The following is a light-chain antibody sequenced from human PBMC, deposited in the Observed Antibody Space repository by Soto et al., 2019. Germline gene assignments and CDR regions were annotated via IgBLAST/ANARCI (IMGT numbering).Light chain of an antibody. J-gene: IGLJ1*01. CDR2: RNN. V-gene: IGLV1-47*01. CDR3: TAWDDRLRYV. CDR1: SSNIGINY. Sequence: QSALTQPPSASGTPGQRVTISCSGSSSNIGINYVYWYQQLPGTAPKLLIYRNNQRPSGVPDRFSGSKSGTSASLAISGLRSEDEAAYYCTAWDDRLRYVFGTGTKVTVL.